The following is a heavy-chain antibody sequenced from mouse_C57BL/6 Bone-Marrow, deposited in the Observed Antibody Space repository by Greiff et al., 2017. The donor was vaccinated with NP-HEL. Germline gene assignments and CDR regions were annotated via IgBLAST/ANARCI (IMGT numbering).Heavy chain of an antibody. CDR3: AREGALLRDYFDD. D-gene: IGHD1-1*01. J-gene: IGHJ2*01. CDR1: GYTFTSYW. V-gene: IGHV1-59*01. Sequence: QVQLQQPGAELVRPGTSVKLSCKASGYTFTSYWMHWVKQRHGQGLEWIGVIDPSDSYTNYNQKFKGKATLTVDTSSSTAYMQLSSLTSEDSAVYYWAREGALLRDYFDDWGQGTTLTVSS. CDR2: IDPSDSYT.